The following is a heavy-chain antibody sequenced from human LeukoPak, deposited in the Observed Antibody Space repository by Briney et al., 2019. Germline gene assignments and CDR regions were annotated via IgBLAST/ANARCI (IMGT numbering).Heavy chain of an antibody. CDR1: GGTFSSYA. D-gene: IGHD4-17*01. CDR3: ARGEGDYDNYYYYGMDV. CDR2: IIPIFGTA. J-gene: IGHJ6*02. Sequence: ASVKVSCKASGGTFSSYAISWVRQAPGQGLEWMGGIIPIFGTANYAQKFQGRVTITVDESTSTAYMELSSLRSEDTAVYYCARGEGDYDNYYYYGMDVWGQGTTVTVSS. V-gene: IGHV1-69*13.